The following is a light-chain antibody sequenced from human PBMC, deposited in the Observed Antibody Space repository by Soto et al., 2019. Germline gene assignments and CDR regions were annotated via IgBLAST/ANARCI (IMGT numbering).Light chain of an antibody. CDR2: DAS. CDR3: QQRFNWPLT. J-gene: IGKJ4*01. Sequence: ILLPQSPGTLSFSPGERVTLSCRATQSVSSYLAWYQQKPGQAPRLLIYDASNRATGIPARFSGSGSGTDFTLTISSLEPEDFAVYYCQQRFNWPLTFGGGTKVDIK. CDR1: QSVSSY. V-gene: IGKV3-11*01.